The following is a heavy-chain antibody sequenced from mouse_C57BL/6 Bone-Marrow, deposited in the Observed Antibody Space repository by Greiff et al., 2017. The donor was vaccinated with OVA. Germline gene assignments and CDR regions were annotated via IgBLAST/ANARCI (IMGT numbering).Heavy chain of an antibody. V-gene: IGHV1-61*01. CDR3: AGPDGNYVWFAY. CDR1: GYTFTSYW. J-gene: IGHJ3*01. Sequence: QVQLQQPGAELVRPGSSVKLSCKASGYTFTSYWMDWVKQRPGQGLEWIGNIYPSDSETHYNQKFKDKATLTVDKSSSTAYMQLSSLTSEDSAVYYCAGPDGNYVWFAYWGQGTLVTVSA. CDR2: IYPSDSET. D-gene: IGHD2-1*01.